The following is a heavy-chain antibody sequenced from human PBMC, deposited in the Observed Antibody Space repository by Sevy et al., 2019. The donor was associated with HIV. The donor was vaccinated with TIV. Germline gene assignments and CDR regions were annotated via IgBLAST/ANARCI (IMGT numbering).Heavy chain of an antibody. J-gene: IGHJ6*03. CDR1: GFSFDSYG. Sequence: GGSLRLSCAVSGFSFDSYGMTWVRQAPGKGLEWVSGISGSGTRTYYADSVKGRFSISRDNSKDRLYLQMNSIRSEDTAIYYCGKGGGGHYDPDEIGYYFYYYNMDVWGKGTTVTVSS. V-gene: IGHV3-23*01. D-gene: IGHD3-22*01. CDR2: ISGSGTRT. CDR3: GKGGGGHYDPDEIGYYFYYYNMDV.